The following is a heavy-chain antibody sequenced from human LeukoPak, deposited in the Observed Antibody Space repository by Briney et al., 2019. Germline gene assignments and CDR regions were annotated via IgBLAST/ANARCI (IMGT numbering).Heavy chain of an antibody. CDR2: IYYSGST. Sequence: SETLSLTCTVSGGSISSYYWSWIRQPPGKGLEWIGYIYYSGSTNYNPSLKSRVTISVDTSKNQFSLKLSSVTAADTAVYYCARSGVELAAPYYYYYYMDVWGKGTTVTVSS. CDR1: GGSISSYY. V-gene: IGHV4-59*01. D-gene: IGHD5-24*01. CDR3: ARSGVELAAPYYYYYYMDV. J-gene: IGHJ6*03.